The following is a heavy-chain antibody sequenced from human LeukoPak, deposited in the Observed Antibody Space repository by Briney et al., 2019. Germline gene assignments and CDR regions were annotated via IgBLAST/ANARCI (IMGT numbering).Heavy chain of an antibody. CDR3: AKDLEQQLVPRRPYYFDY. D-gene: IGHD6-13*01. Sequence: PGGSLRLSCAAPGFTFSSYAMSWVRQAPGKGLEWVSAISGSGGSTYYADSVKGRFTISRDNSKNTLYLQMNSLRAEDTAVYYCAKDLEQQLVPRRPYYFDYWGQGTLVTVSS. CDR1: GFTFSSYA. J-gene: IGHJ4*02. CDR2: ISGSGGST. V-gene: IGHV3-23*01.